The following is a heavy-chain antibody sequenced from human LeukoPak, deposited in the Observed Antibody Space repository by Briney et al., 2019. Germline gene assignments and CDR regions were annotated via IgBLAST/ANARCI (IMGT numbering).Heavy chain of an antibody. D-gene: IGHD1-26*01. J-gene: IGHJ6*02. CDR1: GYTFTVYY. V-gene: IGHV1-2*06. CDR3: ARSFDTVGNYYGMDV. Sequence: ASVKVSCTASGYTFTVYYMHWVRQAPGQGLEWMGRINPNSGGTNYAQKFQGRVTMTRDTSISTAYMELSRLRSDDTAVYYCARSFDTVGNYYGMDVWGQGTTVTVSS. CDR2: INPNSGGT.